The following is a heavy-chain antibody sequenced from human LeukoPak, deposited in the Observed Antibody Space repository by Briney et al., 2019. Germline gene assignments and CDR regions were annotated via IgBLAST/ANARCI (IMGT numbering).Heavy chain of an antibody. V-gene: IGHV1-2*02. D-gene: IGHD5-18*01. Sequence: ASVKVSCKASGYTLTGYYMHWVRQAPGQGLEWMGWMNPNSGGTKYAQKFQGRVTMTRDTSISTAYMELSRLRSDDTAVYYCARDIVMVTYWFDPWGQGTLVTVSS. CDR3: ARDIVMVTYWFDP. CDR1: GYTLTGYY. J-gene: IGHJ5*02. CDR2: MNPNSGGT.